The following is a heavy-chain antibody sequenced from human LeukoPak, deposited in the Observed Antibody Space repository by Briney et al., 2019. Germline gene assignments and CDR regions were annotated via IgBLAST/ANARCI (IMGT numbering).Heavy chain of an antibody. D-gene: IGHD4-17*01. Sequence: GGSLRLSCAASGFTFSSYAMSWVRQAPGKGLEWVSSISSSSSYIYYADSVKGRFTISRDNAKNSLYLQMNSLRAEDTAVYYCAREYYGDYREDSYYYYYMDVWGKGTTVTVSS. CDR3: AREYYGDYREDSYYYYYMDV. J-gene: IGHJ6*03. CDR2: ISSSSSYI. CDR1: GFTFSSYA. V-gene: IGHV3-21*01.